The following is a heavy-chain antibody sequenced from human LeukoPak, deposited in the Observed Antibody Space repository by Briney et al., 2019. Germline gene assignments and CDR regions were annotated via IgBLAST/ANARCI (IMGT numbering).Heavy chain of an antibody. J-gene: IGHJ6*02. D-gene: IGHD2-15*01. CDR3: ASPPLGYCSGGSCYSSYYYGMDV. CDR1: GGTFSSYA. Sequence: ASVKVSCKASGGTFSSYAISWVRQAPGQVLEWMGGIIPIFGTANYAQKFQGRVTITADESTSTAYMELSSLRSEDTAVYYCASPPLGYCSGGSCYSSYYYGMDVWGQGTTVTVSS. V-gene: IGHV1-69*13. CDR2: IIPIFGTA.